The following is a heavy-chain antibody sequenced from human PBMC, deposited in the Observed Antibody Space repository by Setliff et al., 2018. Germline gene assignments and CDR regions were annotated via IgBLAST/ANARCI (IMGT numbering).Heavy chain of an antibody. CDR2: IYHSGST. Sequence: SETLSLTCAVSGYSISSGYYWSWIRQPPGKGLEWIGSIYHSGSTYYNPSLKSRVTISVDTSKNQFSLKLSSVTAADTAVYYCARDGSTYYYDSSGYLLWGQGTMVTVSS. J-gene: IGHJ3*01. V-gene: IGHV4-38-2*02. D-gene: IGHD3-22*01. CDR1: GYSISSGYY. CDR3: ARDGSTYYYDSSGYLL.